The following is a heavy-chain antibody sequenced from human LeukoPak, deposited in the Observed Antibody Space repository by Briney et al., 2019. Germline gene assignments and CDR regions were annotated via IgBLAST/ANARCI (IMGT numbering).Heavy chain of an antibody. Sequence: SETLSLTCAVYGGSFSGYYWSWIRQPPGKGLEWIGEINHSGSTNYNPSLKSRVTMSVDTSKNQFSLKLSSVTAADTAVYYCARLRGDYWGQGTLVTVSS. CDR1: GGSFSGYY. J-gene: IGHJ4*02. V-gene: IGHV4-34*01. CDR3: ARLRGDY. CDR2: INHSGST. D-gene: IGHD1-26*01.